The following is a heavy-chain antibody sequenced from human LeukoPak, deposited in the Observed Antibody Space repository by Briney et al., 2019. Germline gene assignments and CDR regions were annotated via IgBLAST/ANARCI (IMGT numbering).Heavy chain of an antibody. D-gene: IGHD3-9*01. V-gene: IGHV1-2*02. J-gene: IGHJ6*02. Sequence: ASVKVSCKASGYTFTGYYMHWVRQAPGQGLEWMGWINPNSGGTNYALKFQGRVTMTRDTSISTAYMELSRLRSDDTAVYYCARGTYYDILTGYRYYGMDVWGQGTTVTVSS. CDR3: ARGTYYDILTGYRYYGMDV. CDR1: GYTFTGYY. CDR2: INPNSGGT.